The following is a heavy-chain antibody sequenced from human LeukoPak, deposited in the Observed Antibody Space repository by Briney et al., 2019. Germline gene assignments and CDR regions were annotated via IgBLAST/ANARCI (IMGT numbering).Heavy chain of an antibody. D-gene: IGHD5-24*01. V-gene: IGHV3-74*01. Sequence: GGSLRLSCAASGFTFSNYWMHWVRQAPGKGLVWVSRINSDGSSTSYADSVKGRFTISRDNAKNTLYLQMNSLRAEDTAVYYCARGGDGYNYVHYFDYWGQGTLVTVSS. CDR2: INSDGSST. J-gene: IGHJ4*02. CDR3: ARGGDGYNYVHYFDY. CDR1: GFTFSNYW.